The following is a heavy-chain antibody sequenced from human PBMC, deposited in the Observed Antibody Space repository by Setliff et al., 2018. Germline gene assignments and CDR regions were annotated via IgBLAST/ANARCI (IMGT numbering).Heavy chain of an antibody. CDR3: ARDGDSSGWYAGGEFDY. CDR2: ISSNGGST. Sequence: GGSLRLSCAASGFTFSSYAMHWVRQAPGKGLEYVSAISSNGGSTYYADSVKGRFTISRDNSMNTLYLQMGSLRAEDMAVYYCARDGDSSGWYAGGEFDYWGQGTLVTVSS. CDR1: GFTFSSYA. J-gene: IGHJ4*02. V-gene: IGHV3-64*02. D-gene: IGHD6-19*01.